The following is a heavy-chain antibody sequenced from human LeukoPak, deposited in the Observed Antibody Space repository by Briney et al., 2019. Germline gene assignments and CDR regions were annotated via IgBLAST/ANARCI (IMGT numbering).Heavy chain of an antibody. D-gene: IGHD6-19*01. V-gene: IGHV3-30-3*01. CDR2: ISPTENKN. J-gene: IGHJ4*02. CDR3: ARAPNSAWYNFDC. CDR1: GFTFSAYA. Sequence: GGSLRLSCAASGFTFSAYAMHWFRQAPGKGLEWLAVISPTENKNNYADSAKGRFTISRDNSKDTLYLQMNSLRPEDTAVYYCARAPNSAWYNFDCWGQGTLVIVSS.